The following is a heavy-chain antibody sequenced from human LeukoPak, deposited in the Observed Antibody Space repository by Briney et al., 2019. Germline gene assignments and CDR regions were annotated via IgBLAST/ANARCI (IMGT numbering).Heavy chain of an antibody. V-gene: IGHV4-39*07. J-gene: IGHJ5*02. CDR1: GGSISSSSYY. Sequence: PSETLSLTCTVSGGSISSSSYYWAWIRQPPGKGLEWIGNIYYDGSTYYNPSLKSRVTISVDTSRNQFSLKLSSVTAADTAVYYCARGLGGSRNWFDPWGQGTLVTVSS. CDR2: IYYDGST. CDR3: ARGLGGSRNWFDP. D-gene: IGHD4-23*01.